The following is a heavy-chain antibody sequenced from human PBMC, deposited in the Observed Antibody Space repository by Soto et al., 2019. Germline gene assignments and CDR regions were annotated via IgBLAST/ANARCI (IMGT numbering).Heavy chain of an antibody. V-gene: IGHV3-30*03. CDR1: GFTFSSYG. D-gene: IGHD3-22*01. CDR2: ISYDGSNK. Sequence: GGSLRLSCAASGFTFSSYGMHWVRQAPGKGLEWVAVISYDGSNKYYADSVKGRFTISRDNSKNTLYLQMNSLRAEDTAVYYCATSSGYYLTDFDYWGQGTLVTVSS. CDR3: ATSSGYYLTDFDY. J-gene: IGHJ4*02.